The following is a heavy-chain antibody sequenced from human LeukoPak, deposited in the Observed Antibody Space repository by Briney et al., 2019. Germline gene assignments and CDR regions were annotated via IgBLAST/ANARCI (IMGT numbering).Heavy chain of an antibody. CDR3: ARPDGCGGDCSGAFDI. V-gene: IGHV4-39*01. J-gene: IGHJ3*02. CDR1: GGSISSSSYY. D-gene: IGHD2-21*01. CDR2: IYYSGST. Sequence: SETLSLTCTVSGGSISSSSYYWGWIRRPPGKGLEWIGSIYYSGSTYYNPSLKSRVTISVDTSKNQFSLKLSSVTAADTAVYYCARPDGCGGDCSGAFDIWGQGTMVTVSS.